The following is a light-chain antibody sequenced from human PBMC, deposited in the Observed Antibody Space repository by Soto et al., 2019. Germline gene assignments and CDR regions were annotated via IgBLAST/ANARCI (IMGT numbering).Light chain of an antibody. CDR1: QSLLNNNGHNC. CDR2: LGS. V-gene: IGKV2-28*01. CDR3: MQALQSPPT. Sequence: EIVMTQSPLYLPVSPGEPASISCRSSQSLLNNNGHNCLDWYLQKPGQSPQLLIHLGSTRASGVPDRFSGSGSGTDFSLHISRVEAEDVGVYYCMQALQSPPTFGGGTKVDIK. J-gene: IGKJ4*01.